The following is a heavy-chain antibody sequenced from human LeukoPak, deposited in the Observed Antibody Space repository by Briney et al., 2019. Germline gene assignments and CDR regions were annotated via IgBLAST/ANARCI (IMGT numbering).Heavy chain of an antibody. CDR2: IYTSGST. CDR1: GGSISSGSYY. D-gene: IGHD2-2*01. Sequence: PSQTLSLTCTVSGGSISSGSYYWSCIRQPAGKGLEWIGRIYTSGSTNYNPSLKSRVTISVDTSKNQFSLKLSSVTAADTAVYYCAREGEYCSSTSCWAPFDYWGQGTLVTVSS. CDR3: AREGEYCSSTSCWAPFDY. J-gene: IGHJ4*02. V-gene: IGHV4-61*02.